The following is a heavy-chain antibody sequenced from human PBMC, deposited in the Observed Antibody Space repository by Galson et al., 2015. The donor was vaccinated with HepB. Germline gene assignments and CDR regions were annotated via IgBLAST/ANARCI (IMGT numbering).Heavy chain of an antibody. J-gene: IGHJ4*02. D-gene: IGHD2-15*01. V-gene: IGHV3-48*02. CDR3: ARDGGNTIDY. CDR2: ISTSSSFI. CDR1: GFTFSNYG. Sequence: SLRLSCAASGFTFSNYGMNWVRQAPGKGLEWVSYISTSSSFIYHADSVKGRFTISRDKAKNSLYLQMNSLRDEDTAMYYCARDGGNTIDYWGQGTLVTVSS.